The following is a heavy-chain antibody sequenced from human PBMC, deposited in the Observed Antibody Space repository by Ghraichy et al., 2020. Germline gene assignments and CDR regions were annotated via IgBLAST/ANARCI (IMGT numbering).Heavy chain of an antibody. CDR2: INHSGST. J-gene: IGHJ6*02. Sequence: SETLSLTCAVYGGSFSGYYWSWIRQPPGKGLEWIGEINHSGSTNYNPSLKSRVTISVDTSKNQFSLKLSSVTAADTAVYYCARAYGSGGYRTLYYYYYGMDVWGQGTTVTVSS. V-gene: IGHV4-34*01. CDR3: ARAYGSGGYRTLYYYYYGMDV. D-gene: IGHD3-10*01. CDR1: GGSFSGYY.